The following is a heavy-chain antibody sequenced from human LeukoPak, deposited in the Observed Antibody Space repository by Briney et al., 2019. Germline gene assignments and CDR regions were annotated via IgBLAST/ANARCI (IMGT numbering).Heavy chain of an antibody. V-gene: IGHV4-39*07. CDR1: GGSITSYY. CDR2: IYYSGST. J-gene: IGHJ5*02. D-gene: IGHD3-10*01. CDR3: ARESDYGSGSYWSTYNWFDP. Sequence: SETLSLTCTVSGGSITSYYWSWIRQPPGKGLEWIGSIYYSGSTYYNPSLKSRVTISVDTSKNQFSLKLSSVTAADTAVYYCARESDYGSGSYWSTYNWFDPWGQGTLVTVSS.